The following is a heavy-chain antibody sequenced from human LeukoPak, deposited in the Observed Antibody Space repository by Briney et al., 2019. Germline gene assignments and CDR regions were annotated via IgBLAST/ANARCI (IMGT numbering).Heavy chain of an antibody. V-gene: IGHV3-30*18. Sequence: PGGSLRLSCAASGFTFSSYGMHWVRQAPGKGLEWVAVISYDGSNKYYADSVKGRFTISRDNSKNTLYLQMNSLRAEDTAVYYCAKSRGKTMIVLGYWGRGTLVTVSS. J-gene: IGHJ4*02. CDR1: GFTFSSYG. CDR3: AKSRGKTMIVLGY. CDR2: ISYDGSNK. D-gene: IGHD3-22*01.